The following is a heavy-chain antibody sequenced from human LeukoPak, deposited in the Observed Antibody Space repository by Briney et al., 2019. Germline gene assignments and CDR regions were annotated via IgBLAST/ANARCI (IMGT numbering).Heavy chain of an antibody. Sequence: GGSLRLSCAASGFTFDDYGMSWVRQAPGKGLEWVSGINWNGGSTGYADSVKGRFTISRDNAKNSLYLQMNSLRAEDTALYYCARATGYSSSRSHYYYMDVWGKGTTVTVSS. J-gene: IGHJ6*03. CDR1: GFTFDDYG. CDR3: ARATGYSSSRSHYYYMDV. V-gene: IGHV3-20*04. CDR2: INWNGGST. D-gene: IGHD6-13*01.